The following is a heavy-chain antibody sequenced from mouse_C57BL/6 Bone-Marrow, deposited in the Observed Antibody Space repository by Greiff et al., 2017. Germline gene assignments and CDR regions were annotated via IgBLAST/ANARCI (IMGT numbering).Heavy chain of an antibody. V-gene: IGHV1-64*01. CDR1: GYTFTSYW. Sequence: QVQLQQPGAELVKPGASVKLSCKASGYTFTSYWMHWVKQRPGQGLEWIGMIHPNSGSTNYNEKFKSKATLTVDKSSSTADMQLSSLTSEDSAVYYCWGGSSGYDYWGQGTTLTVSS. CDR3: WGGSSGYDY. CDR2: IHPNSGST. J-gene: IGHJ2*01. D-gene: IGHD3-2*02.